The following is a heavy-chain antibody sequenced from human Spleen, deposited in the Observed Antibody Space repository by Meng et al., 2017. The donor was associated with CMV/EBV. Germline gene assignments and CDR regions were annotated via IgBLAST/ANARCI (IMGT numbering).Heavy chain of an antibody. CDR2: FIHSGST. CDR1: GGSFSGYF. J-gene: IGHJ4*02. Sequence: SETLSLTCTVFGGSFSGYFWSWIRQSPGKGLEWIGDFIHSGSTNYNPSLKSRVTMSVDTSKNQVSLKLSSMSAADTAVYYCARVYDSSGYWALYYFDYWGQGTLVTVSS. D-gene: IGHD3-22*01. CDR3: ARVYDSSGYWALYYFDY. V-gene: IGHV4-34*12.